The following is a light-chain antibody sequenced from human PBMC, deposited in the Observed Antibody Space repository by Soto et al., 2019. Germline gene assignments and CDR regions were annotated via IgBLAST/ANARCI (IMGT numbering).Light chain of an antibody. CDR1: SSDVGAYNY. CDR3: SSYTSSTTQV. CDR2: EVS. J-gene: IGLJ3*02. V-gene: IGLV2-14*01. Sequence: QSVLTQPASVSGSPGQSITISCAGTSSDVGAYNYVSWYQQHPGKAPKLVIYEVSDRPSGVSNRFSCSKSGNTASLTISGLQAEDEADYYCSSYTSSTTQVFGGGTKVTVL.